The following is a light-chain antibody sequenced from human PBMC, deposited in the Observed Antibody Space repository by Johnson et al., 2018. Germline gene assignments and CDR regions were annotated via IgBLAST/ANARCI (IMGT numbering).Light chain of an antibody. CDR2: ENN. V-gene: IGLV1-51*02. Sequence: QSVLTQPPSVSAAPGQKVTISCSGSSSNIGNNYVSWYQQLPGTAPKLLIYENNKRPSGIPDRFSGSKSGTSATLGITGLQTGVDADYYCGTWDSSLSDGNVFGTGTKCTVL. CDR1: SSNIGNNY. CDR3: GTWDSSLSDGNV. J-gene: IGLJ1*01.